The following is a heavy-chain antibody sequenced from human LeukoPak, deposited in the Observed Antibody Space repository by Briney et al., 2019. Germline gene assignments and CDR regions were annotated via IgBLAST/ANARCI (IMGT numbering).Heavy chain of an antibody. J-gene: IGHJ4*02. V-gene: IGHV1-18*01. D-gene: IGHD5-12*01. CDR2: ISAYNGNT. CDR1: GYTFTSYG. CDR3: ARLDYFSSPNAYYFDY. Sequence: ASVKVSCKASGYTFTSYGISWVRQAPGQGLEWMGWISAYNGNTNYAQKLQGRVTMTTDTSTNTAYMELRSLRSDDTAVYYCARLDYFSSPNAYYFDYWGQGTLVTVSS.